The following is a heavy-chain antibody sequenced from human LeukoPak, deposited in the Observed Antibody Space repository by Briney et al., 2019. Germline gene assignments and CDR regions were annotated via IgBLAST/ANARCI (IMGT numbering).Heavy chain of an antibody. CDR2: INSDGSST. D-gene: IGHD6-19*01. J-gene: IGHJ6*03. CDR1: GFTFSSYW. Sequence: GGSLRLSCAASGFTFSSYWMHWVRQAPGKGLVWVSRINSDGSSTSYADSVKGRFTISRDNSKNTLYLQMNSLRAEDTAVYYCAKAGQWLVLDYYYYMDVWGKGTTVTVSS. V-gene: IGHV3-74*01. CDR3: AKAGQWLVLDYYYYMDV.